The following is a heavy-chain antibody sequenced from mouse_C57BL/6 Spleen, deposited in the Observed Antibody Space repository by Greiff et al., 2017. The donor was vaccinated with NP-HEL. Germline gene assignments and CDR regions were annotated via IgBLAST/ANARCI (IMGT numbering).Heavy chain of an antibody. J-gene: IGHJ4*01. CDR2: ISYSGST. V-gene: IGHV3-8*01. Sequence: EVQGVESGPGLAKPSQTLSLTCSVTGYSITSDYWNWIRKFPGNKLEYMGYISYSGSTYYNLSLKSRISITRDTSKNQYYLQLNSVTTEDTATYYCARSGDDYGDAMDYWGQGTSVTVSS. CDR1: GYSITSDY. D-gene: IGHD2-4*01. CDR3: ARSGDDYGDAMDY.